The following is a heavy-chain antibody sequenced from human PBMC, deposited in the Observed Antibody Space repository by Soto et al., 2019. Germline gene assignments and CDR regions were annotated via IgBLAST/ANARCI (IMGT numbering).Heavy chain of an antibody. D-gene: IGHD5-12*01. Sequence: GGSLRLSCAASGFTFNSCEMNWVRQAPGKGLEWVSYISSSAGTIYYADSVKGRFTISRDNAKNSLYLQMSSLRAEDTAVYYCARARNGYNFDYWGQGTLVTVSS. V-gene: IGHV3-48*03. CDR1: GFTFNSCE. CDR2: ISSSAGTI. J-gene: IGHJ4*02. CDR3: ARARNGYNFDY.